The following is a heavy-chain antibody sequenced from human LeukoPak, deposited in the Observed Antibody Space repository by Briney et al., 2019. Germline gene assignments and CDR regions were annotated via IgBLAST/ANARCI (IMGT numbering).Heavy chain of an antibody. CDR1: GYSISSGYY. CDR3: ARRRHYGSGSYPGY. D-gene: IGHD3-10*01. J-gene: IGHJ4*02. V-gene: IGHV4-38-2*02. Sequence: SETLSLTCTVSGYSISSGYYWGWIRPPPGKGLEWIGSIYHSGSTNYNPSLKSRVTISVDTSKNQFSLKLSSVTAADTAVYYCARRRHYGSGSYPGYWGQGTLVTVSS. CDR2: IYHSGST.